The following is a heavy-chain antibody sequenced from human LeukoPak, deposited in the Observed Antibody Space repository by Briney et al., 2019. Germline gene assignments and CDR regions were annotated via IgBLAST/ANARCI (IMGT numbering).Heavy chain of an antibody. CDR3: ARDFAKGSDDY. CDR2: IYSDNT. J-gene: IGHJ4*02. CDR1: GFTVSSNS. Sequence: KAGGSLRLSRTVSGFTVSSNSMSWVRQAPGKGLEWVSFIYSDNTHYSDSVKGRFTISRDNAKSSLYLQMNSLRAEDTAVYYCARDFAKGSDDYWGQGTLVTVSS. V-gene: IGHV3-53*01.